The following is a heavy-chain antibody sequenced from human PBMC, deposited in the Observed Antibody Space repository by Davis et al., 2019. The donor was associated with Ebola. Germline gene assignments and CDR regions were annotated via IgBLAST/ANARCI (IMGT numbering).Heavy chain of an antibody. V-gene: IGHV4-39*07. D-gene: IGHD2-2*01. Sequence: PSETLSLTCSVSGGSVNSNSYYWSWIRQPPGKGLEWIGEINHSGSTNYNPSLKSRVTISVDTSKNQFSLKLNSVTAADTAVYYCAREDQLLQMAFDYWGQGTLVTVSS. CDR1: GGSVNSNSYY. CDR3: AREDQLLQMAFDY. J-gene: IGHJ4*02. CDR2: INHSGST.